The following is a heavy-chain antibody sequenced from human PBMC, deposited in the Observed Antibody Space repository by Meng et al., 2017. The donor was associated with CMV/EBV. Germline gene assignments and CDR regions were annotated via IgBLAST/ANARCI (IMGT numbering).Heavy chain of an antibody. D-gene: IGHD6-13*01. Sequence: CAASGFAFSSNVMHWVRQAPGKGLEWVATIPYDRSNKYYADSVKGRFTVSRDTSKNTLYLQMDCLRSEDTAMYYCAKDKSNTWSFDYWGPGTLVTVSS. V-gene: IGHV3-30*18. CDR3: AKDKSNTWSFDY. CDR1: GFAFSSNV. CDR2: IPYDRSNK. J-gene: IGHJ4*02.